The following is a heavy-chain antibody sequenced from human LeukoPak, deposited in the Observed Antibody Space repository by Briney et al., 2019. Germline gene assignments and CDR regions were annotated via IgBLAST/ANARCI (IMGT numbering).Heavy chain of an antibody. Sequence: ASVTVSCKASGYTFTGYYMHWVRQAPGQGLEWMGWINPNSGGTNYAQKFQGRVTMTRDTSISTAYMELSGLRSDDTAVYYCARGGVYYDSSGYQTFDYWGQGTLVTVSS. D-gene: IGHD3-22*01. CDR1: GYTFTGYY. J-gene: IGHJ4*02. V-gene: IGHV1-2*02. CDR3: ARGGVYYDSSGYQTFDY. CDR2: INPNSGGT.